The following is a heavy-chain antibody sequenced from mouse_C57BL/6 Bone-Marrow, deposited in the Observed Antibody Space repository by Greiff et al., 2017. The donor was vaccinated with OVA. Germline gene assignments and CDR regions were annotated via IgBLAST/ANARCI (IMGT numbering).Heavy chain of an antibody. V-gene: IGHV5-17*01. Sequence: EVQVVESGGGLVKPGGSLKLSCAASGFTFSDYGMHWVRQAPEKGLEWVAYISSGSSTIYYADTVKGRFTISRDNYKNTLFLQMTSLASEDRAIYYCTSYDYDFDYWGQGTTLTVSS. J-gene: IGHJ2*01. CDR1: GFTFSDYG. CDR2: ISSGSSTI. CDR3: TSYDYDFDY. D-gene: IGHD2-4*01.